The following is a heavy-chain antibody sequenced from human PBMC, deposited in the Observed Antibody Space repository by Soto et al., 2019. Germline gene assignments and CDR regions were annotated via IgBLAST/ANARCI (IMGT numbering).Heavy chain of an antibody. CDR1: GFTFQKYW. J-gene: IGHJ5*02. Sequence: PGGSLRLSCAASGFTFQKYWMCWVRQTPDKVLEWVANIKPDGSDKSYVDSVKGRFTISRDNSKDTEFLQMDTLRAYDTALYYWARAGAYCSGGWCYGQNWLGAWGPGNLVPVPS. CDR2: IKPDGSDK. D-gene: IGHD2-15*01. V-gene: IGHV3-7*02. CDR3: ARAGAYCSGGWCYGQNWLGA.